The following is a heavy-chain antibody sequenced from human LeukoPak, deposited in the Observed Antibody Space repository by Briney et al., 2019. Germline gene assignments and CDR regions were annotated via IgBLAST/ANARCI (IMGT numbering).Heavy chain of an antibody. CDR2: ISAYNGNT. V-gene: IGHV1-18*01. J-gene: IGHJ4*02. CDR1: GYTFTSYG. Sequence: ASVKVSCKASGYTFTSYGISWVRQAPGQGLEWMGWISAYNGNTNYAQKLQGRVTMTTDTSTSTAYVELRSLRSDDTAVYYCARTGSMVRGVIAHFDYWGQGTLVTVSS. CDR3: ARTGSMVRGVIAHFDY. D-gene: IGHD3-10*01.